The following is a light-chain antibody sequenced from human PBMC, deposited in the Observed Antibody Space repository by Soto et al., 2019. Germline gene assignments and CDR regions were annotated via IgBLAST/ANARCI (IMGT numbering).Light chain of an antibody. CDR2: SGN. CDR1: SSNVGSYT. Sequence: QPVLTQPPSASGTPGQRVTISCSGSSSNVGSYTVYWYQQLPGTAPKVLIYSGNRRPSGVPARFSGSKSGTSASLAISGLQSEDAADYYWAAWDDSLNGVVFGGGTKVTVL. CDR3: AAWDDSLNGVV. V-gene: IGLV1-44*01. J-gene: IGLJ2*01.